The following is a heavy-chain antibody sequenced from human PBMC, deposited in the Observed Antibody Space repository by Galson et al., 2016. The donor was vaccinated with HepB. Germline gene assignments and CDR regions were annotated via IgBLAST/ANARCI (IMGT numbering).Heavy chain of an antibody. D-gene: IGHD6-19*01. V-gene: IGHV3-23*01. J-gene: IGHJ4*02. CDR2: IDGPTPNT. CDR3: TTWLSHHFDY. Sequence: SLRLSCAASGFTFRYYALSWVRRAPGKGLEWVSHIDGPTPNTHYADSVRGRFSIYRDNSRDTLYLQMDSLTAEDSAIYYCTTWLSHHFDYWGQGTRVTVSS. CDR1: GFTFRYYA.